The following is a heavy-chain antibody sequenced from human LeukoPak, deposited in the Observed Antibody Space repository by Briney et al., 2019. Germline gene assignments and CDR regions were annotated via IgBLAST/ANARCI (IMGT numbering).Heavy chain of an antibody. V-gene: IGHV3-23*01. J-gene: IGHJ4*02. Sequence: GGSLRLSCAASGFTFSSYAMSWVRQAPGKGLEWVSVISGSGGNTYYADSLKGRFTISRDNSKNTLYVQMNGLRADDTAVYYCAREVGVADYWGQGTLVTVSS. CDR2: ISGSGGNT. CDR3: AREVGVADY. CDR1: GFTFSSYA. D-gene: IGHD1-26*01.